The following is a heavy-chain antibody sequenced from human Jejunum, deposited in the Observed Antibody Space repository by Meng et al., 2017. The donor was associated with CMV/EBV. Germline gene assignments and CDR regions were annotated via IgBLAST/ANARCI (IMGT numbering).Heavy chain of an antibody. D-gene: IGHD3-22*01. CDR1: GSISNGDYY. CDR3: AIYYFHSSGYSNWFDP. V-gene: IGHV4-30-4*08. Sequence: GSISNGDYYWTWLRQPPGKGLEWIGYIHHSGTTYYNPSLKSRTTISVDKSQNQFSLKLSSVTAADTAVYYCAIYYFHSSGYSNWFDPWGQGTLVTVSS. J-gene: IGHJ5*02. CDR2: IHHSGTT.